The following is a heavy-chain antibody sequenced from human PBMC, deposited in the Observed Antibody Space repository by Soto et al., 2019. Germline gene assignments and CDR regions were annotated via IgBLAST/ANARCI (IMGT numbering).Heavy chain of an antibody. D-gene: IGHD3-10*01. Sequence: EVQLVESGGGLVQPGGSLRLSCAASGFTFSSYWMSWVRQAPGKGLEWVANIKQDGSEKYYVDSVKGRFTISRDNAKNSLYLQMNSLRAEDTAVYYCAREGITMVRGVVYYYYGMDVWGQGTTVTVSS. V-gene: IGHV3-7*01. CDR3: AREGITMVRGVVYYYYGMDV. CDR2: IKQDGSEK. J-gene: IGHJ6*02. CDR1: GFTFSSYW.